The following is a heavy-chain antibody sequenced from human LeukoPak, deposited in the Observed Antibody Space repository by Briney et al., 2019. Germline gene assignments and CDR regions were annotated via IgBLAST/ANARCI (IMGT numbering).Heavy chain of an antibody. D-gene: IGHD1-26*01. CDR1: GFTFSSYS. J-gene: IGHJ6*02. V-gene: IGHV3-48*01. Sequence: PGGSLRLSCAASGFTFSSYSMNWVRQAPGKGLEWVSYISSSSSTIYYADSVKGRFTISRDNAKNSLYLQMNSLRAEDTAVYYCAFDSGSYYGMDVWGRGTTVTVSS. CDR3: AFDSGSYYGMDV. CDR2: ISSSSSTI.